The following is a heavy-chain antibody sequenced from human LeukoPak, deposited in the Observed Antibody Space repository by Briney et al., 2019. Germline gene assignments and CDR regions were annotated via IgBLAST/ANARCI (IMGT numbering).Heavy chain of an antibody. CDR2: INPDGSTT. V-gene: IGHV3-74*01. Sequence: GESLRLSCAASGFSFSRYWIHWVRQAPGKGLEWVSRINPDGSTTTYADSVKGRFTISRDNSKNTMYLQINSLRAEDTAVYYCAKVERTGYTVGGMDVWGQGTTVTVSS. CDR1: GFSFSRYW. CDR3: AKVERTGYTVGGMDV. J-gene: IGHJ6*02. D-gene: IGHD3-9*01.